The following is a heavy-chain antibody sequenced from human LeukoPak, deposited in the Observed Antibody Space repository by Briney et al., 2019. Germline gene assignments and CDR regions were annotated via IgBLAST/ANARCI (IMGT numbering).Heavy chain of an antibody. CDR3: ARSLQWEHGHDY. Sequence: SETLSLTCTVSGYSISSGYYWGWIRQSPGKGLEWIGSIYHSGSTYYNPSLKSRVTISVDTSKNQFFLKMGSVTAADTAVYYCARSLQWEHGHDYWGQGTLVTVSS. CDR2: IYHSGST. D-gene: IGHD1-26*01. V-gene: IGHV4-38-2*02. J-gene: IGHJ4*02. CDR1: GYSISSGYY.